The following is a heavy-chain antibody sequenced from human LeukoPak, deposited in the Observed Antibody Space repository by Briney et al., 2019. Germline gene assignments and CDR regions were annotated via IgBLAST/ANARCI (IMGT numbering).Heavy chain of an antibody. V-gene: IGHV3-74*01. CDR1: GFTFSSYW. D-gene: IGHD3-10*01. J-gene: IGHJ4*02. Sequence: PGGSLRLSCAASGFTFSSYWMHWVRHAPGKGLVWVSRLISDGSSASYADSVKGRFTISRDNTKNILYLQMNSLRAEDTAVYYCARDRYYGSGSYQLFGGNFDYWGQGTLVTVSS. CDR3: ARDRYYGSGSYQLFGGNFDY. CDR2: LISDGSSA.